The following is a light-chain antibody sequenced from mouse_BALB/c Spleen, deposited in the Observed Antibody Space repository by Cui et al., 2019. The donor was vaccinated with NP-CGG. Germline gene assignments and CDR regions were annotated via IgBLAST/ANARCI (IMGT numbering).Light chain of an antibody. Sequence: DIQMTQSPASLSVSVRETVTITCRASENIYSNLAWYQQKQGKSPQLLVYAATNLADGVPSRFSGSGSGTQYSLKINSLQSEDFGSYYCQHFWGTPWTFGGGTKLEIK. CDR2: AAT. V-gene: IGKV12-46*01. CDR3: QHFWGTPWT. CDR1: ENIYSN. J-gene: IGKJ1*01.